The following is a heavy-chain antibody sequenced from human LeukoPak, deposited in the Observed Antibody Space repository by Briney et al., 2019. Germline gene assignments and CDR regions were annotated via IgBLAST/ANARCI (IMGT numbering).Heavy chain of an antibody. CDR2: INPNSGDT. V-gene: IGHV1-2*02. J-gene: IGHJ5*02. D-gene: IGHD3-9*01. CDR3: ARTEEKKEYDLLTGYTTNRGYNWFDP. Sequence: GASVKVSCRASGYTFTGYYMHWVRQAPGQGLEWMGWINPNSGDTNYGQSFQGRVTMTSDTSITTAYMELNSLRSDDTAVYYCARTEEKKEYDLLTGYTTNRGYNWFDPWGQGTLVTVSS. CDR1: GYTFTGYY.